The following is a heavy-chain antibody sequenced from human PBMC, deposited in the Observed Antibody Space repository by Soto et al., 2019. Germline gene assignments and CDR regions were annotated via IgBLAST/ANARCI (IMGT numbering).Heavy chain of an antibody. D-gene: IGHD3-9*01. CDR2: ISGDGGTT. Sequence: PGGSLRLSCAASGFDFSSYAMSWVRQAPGKGLEWVSAISGDGGTTYYADSVKGRFTISRDNSKNTLYLQMNTLKTEDTAVYYCTRRYDILTAVRDYYYMYVWGKGTTVTVSS. V-gene: IGHV3-23*01. CDR3: TRRYDILTAVRDYYYMYV. J-gene: IGHJ6*03. CDR1: GFDFSSYA.